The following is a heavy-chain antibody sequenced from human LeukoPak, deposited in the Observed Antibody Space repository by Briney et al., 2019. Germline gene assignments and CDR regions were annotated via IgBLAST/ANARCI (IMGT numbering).Heavy chain of an antibody. V-gene: IGHV3-9*03. D-gene: IGHD3-10*01. CDR2: ISWNSGSI. J-gene: IGHJ3*02. Sequence: SLRLSCAASGFTFSSYWMHWVRQAPGKGLEWVSGISWNSGSIGYADSVKGRFTISRDNAKNSLYLQMNSLRAEDMALYYCAKDRGSGSYYAYDAFDIWGQGTMVTVSS. CDR3: AKDRGSGSYYAYDAFDI. CDR1: GFTFSSYW.